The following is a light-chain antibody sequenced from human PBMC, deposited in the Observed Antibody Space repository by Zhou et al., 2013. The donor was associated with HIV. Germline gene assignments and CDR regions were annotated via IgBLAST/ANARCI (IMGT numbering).Light chain of an antibody. J-gene: IGKJ4*01. CDR2: AAS. CDR1: QSVDSS. V-gene: IGKV3-15*01. Sequence: EVVMTQSPATPSVSPGERATLSCTASQSVDSSLAWYQQKPGQAPSLLIYAASTRATGIPARFSGSGSGTEFTLTISSLQSEDFAVYYCQQYNNWPLTFGGGTKVEIK. CDR3: QQYNNWPLT.